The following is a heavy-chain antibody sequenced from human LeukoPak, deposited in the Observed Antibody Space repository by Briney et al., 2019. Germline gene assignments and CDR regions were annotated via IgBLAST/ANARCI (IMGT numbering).Heavy chain of an antibody. Sequence: PSETLSLTCTVSVSSISGSFWGWIRQPPGRGLEYIGSIYHSGITYYNPSLRGRVTMSVDTSENQFSLKLSSVTAADTAVYYCARRITMMESFDYWGQGTLVTVSS. CDR1: VSSISGSF. D-gene: IGHD3-22*01. CDR2: IYHSGIT. V-gene: IGHV4-38-2*02. J-gene: IGHJ4*02. CDR3: ARRITMMESFDY.